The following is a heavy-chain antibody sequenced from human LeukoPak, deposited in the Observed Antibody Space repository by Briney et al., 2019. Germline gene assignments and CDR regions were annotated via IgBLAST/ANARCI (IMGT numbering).Heavy chain of an antibody. V-gene: IGHV3-11*01. CDR3: AKGGKWDVTPFDY. Sequence: PGGSLRLSCAASGFTFSDYYMSWIRQAPGKGLEWVSYIGSSGSTIYYADSVKGRFTISRDNAKNSLYLQVNSLRAEDTAVYYCAKGGKWDVTPFDYWGQGTLVTVSS. CDR1: GFTFSDYY. D-gene: IGHD1-26*01. CDR2: IGSSGSTI. J-gene: IGHJ4*02.